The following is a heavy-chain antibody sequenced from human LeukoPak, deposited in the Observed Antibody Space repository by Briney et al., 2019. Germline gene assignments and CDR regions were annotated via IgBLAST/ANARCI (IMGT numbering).Heavy chain of an antibody. CDR2: IYYSGTT. CDR1: GGSISSPNHD. Sequence: SETLSLTCSVSGGSISSPNHDWAWIRQPPGQGLEWIGSIYYSGTTYCNLSLKSRVTLSVDTSQNQFSLKLSSVTAADTAIYFCARSLGANTWVGNWFDPWGQGTLVTVSP. J-gene: IGHJ5*02. D-gene: IGHD3-10*01. V-gene: IGHV4-39*01. CDR3: ARSLGANTWVGNWFDP.